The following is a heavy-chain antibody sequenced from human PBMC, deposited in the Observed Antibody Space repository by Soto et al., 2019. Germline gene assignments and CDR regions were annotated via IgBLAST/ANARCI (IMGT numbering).Heavy chain of an antibody. Sequence: GESLKISCKGSGYSFTSYWISWVRQMPGKGLEWMGRIDPSDSYTNYSPSFQGHVTISADKPISTAYLQWSSLKASDTAMYYCARLEVVRGVNPYYYGMDVWGQGTTVTVSS. CDR3: ARLEVVRGVNPYYYGMDV. CDR1: GYSFTSYW. CDR2: IDPSDSYT. J-gene: IGHJ6*02. V-gene: IGHV5-10-1*01. D-gene: IGHD3-10*01.